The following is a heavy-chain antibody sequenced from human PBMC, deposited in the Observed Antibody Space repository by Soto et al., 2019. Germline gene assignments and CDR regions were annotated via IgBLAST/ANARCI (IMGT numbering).Heavy chain of an antibody. CDR3: AKDYLTAGYSSGWYDH. D-gene: IGHD6-19*01. Sequence: PGGSLRLSCAASGFTFDVYGMHWVRQAPGKGLEWVSGISWNSGSIGYADSVKGRFTISRDNAKSSLYLQMNSLRAEDTALYYCAKDYLTAGYSSGWYDHWGQGTLVTVSS. J-gene: IGHJ5*02. CDR2: ISWNSGSI. V-gene: IGHV3-9*01. CDR1: GFTFDVYG.